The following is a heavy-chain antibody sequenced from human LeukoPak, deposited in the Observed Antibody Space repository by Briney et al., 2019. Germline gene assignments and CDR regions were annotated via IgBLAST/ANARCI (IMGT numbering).Heavy chain of an antibody. CDR3: ARGRDYDSSGYNNWFDP. Sequence: PGGSLRLSCAASGFTFSSYAMHWVRQAAGKGLEWVAVISYDGSNKYYADSVKGRFTISRDNSKNTLYLQMNSLRAEDTAVYYCARGRDYDSSGYNNWFDPWGQGTLVTVSS. CDR1: GFTFSSYA. V-gene: IGHV3-30-3*01. CDR2: ISYDGSNK. J-gene: IGHJ5*02. D-gene: IGHD3-22*01.